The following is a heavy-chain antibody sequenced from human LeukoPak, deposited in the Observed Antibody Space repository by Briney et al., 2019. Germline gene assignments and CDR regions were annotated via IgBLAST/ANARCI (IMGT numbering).Heavy chain of an antibody. V-gene: IGHV3-20*04. CDR2: INWGGGRT. Sequence: PGGSLRLSCAASGFTFDDYAMNWVRQAPGKGLEWVSGINWGGGRTDYADSVKDRFTISRDNARNSLYLQMNSLRAEDTALYYCARLEGSYGSGRLDSWGQGTLVTVSS. J-gene: IGHJ4*02. D-gene: IGHD6-19*01. CDR1: GFTFDDYA. CDR3: ARLEGSYGSGRLDS.